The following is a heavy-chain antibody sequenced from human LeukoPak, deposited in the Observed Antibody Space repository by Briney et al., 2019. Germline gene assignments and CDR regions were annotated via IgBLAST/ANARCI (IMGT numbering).Heavy chain of an antibody. CDR2: IHYSGST. CDR1: GGSISGYY. D-gene: IGHD5-12*01. CDR3: ARLVADSVKRYFDY. J-gene: IGHJ4*02. V-gene: IGHV4-59*01. Sequence: PSETLSLTCTVSGGSISGYYWSWIRQPPGKGLEWIGYIHYSGSTNSNPSLRSRVTISVDTSKKQFSLKLNSVTAADTAVYYCARLVADSVKRYFDYWGQGTLVTVSS.